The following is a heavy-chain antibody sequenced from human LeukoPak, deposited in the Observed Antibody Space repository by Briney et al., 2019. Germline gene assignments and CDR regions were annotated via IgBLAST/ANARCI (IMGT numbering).Heavy chain of an antibody. V-gene: IGHV4-39*07. CDR1: GGSISSSSYY. Sequence: SETLSLTCTVSGGSISSSSYYWGWIRQPPGKGLEWIGSIYYSGSTYYNPSLKSRVTMSVDTSKNQFSLKLSSVTAADTAVYYCARGKTGRAYYFDYWGQGTLVTVSS. D-gene: IGHD1-1*01. CDR3: ARGKTGRAYYFDY. CDR2: IYYSGST. J-gene: IGHJ4*02.